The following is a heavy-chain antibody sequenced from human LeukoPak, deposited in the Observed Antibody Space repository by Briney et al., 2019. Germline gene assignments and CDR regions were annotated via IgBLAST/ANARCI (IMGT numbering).Heavy chain of an antibody. Sequence: PGGSLRLSCAASGFMFSSYAMHWVRQAPGKSLEWVAVTSYAGSNKYYADSVKGRFTISRDNSKNTLYLQMNSLRTEDTAVYYCVREGSGWYVYWGQGTLVTVSS. D-gene: IGHD6-19*01. CDR3: VREGSGWYVY. V-gene: IGHV3-30*04. CDR2: TSYAGSNK. J-gene: IGHJ4*02. CDR1: GFMFSSYA.